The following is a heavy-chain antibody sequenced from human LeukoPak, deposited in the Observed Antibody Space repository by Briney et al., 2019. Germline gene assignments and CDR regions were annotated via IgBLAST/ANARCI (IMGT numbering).Heavy chain of an antibody. Sequence: PGGSLRLFCAASGFTVSSNDMNGVRQAPGKGLEWVSVIYRGGSTYYADSVKGRFTISRDNSKNTLYLQMNSLRAEDTGVYYCARDSVPVAQGYWGQGTLVTV. CDR1: GFTVSSND. J-gene: IGHJ4*02. V-gene: IGHV3-53*01. CDR3: ARDSVPVAQGY. CDR2: IYRGGST. D-gene: IGHD2-2*01.